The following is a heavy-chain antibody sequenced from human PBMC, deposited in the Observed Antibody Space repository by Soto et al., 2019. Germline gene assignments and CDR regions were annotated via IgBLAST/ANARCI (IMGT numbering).Heavy chain of an antibody. D-gene: IGHD3-10*01. J-gene: IGHJ6*02. CDR1: GYTFTSYA. Sequence: ASVKVSCKASGYTFTSYAMHWVRQAPGQRLEWMGWINAGNGNTKYSQKFQGRVTITRDTSASTAYMELSSLRSEDTAVYYCAREGYGSGSYPDYYGMDVWGQGTTVTAP. CDR3: AREGYGSGSYPDYYGMDV. V-gene: IGHV1-3*01. CDR2: INAGNGNT.